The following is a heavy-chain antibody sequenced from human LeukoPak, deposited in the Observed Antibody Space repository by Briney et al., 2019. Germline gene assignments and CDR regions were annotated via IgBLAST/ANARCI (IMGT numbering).Heavy chain of an antibody. CDR2: ISPSGGST. J-gene: IGHJ6*03. V-gene: IGHV1-46*03. Sequence: GASVKVSCKAFGYTFTGYWMHWVRQAPGQGPEWMGVISPSGGSTIYAQKFKGRVTLTRDMSTSTDYLELSSLRADDTAVYYCAKAMVRGVDYFYYYMDDWGKGTTVTISS. CDR3: AKAMVRGVDYFYYYMDD. D-gene: IGHD3-10*01. CDR1: GYTFTGYW.